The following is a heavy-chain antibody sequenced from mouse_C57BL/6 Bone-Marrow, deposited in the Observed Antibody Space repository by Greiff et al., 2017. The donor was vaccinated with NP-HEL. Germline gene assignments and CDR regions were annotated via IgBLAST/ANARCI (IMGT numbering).Heavy chain of an antibody. J-gene: IGHJ3*01. CDR1: GFTFSSYA. CDR3: ARDWEYSFAY. V-gene: IGHV5-4*01. Sequence: EVQGVESGGGLVKPGGSLKLSCAASGFTFSSYAMSWVRQTPEKRLEWVATISDGGSYTYYPDNVKGRFTISRDNAKNNLYLQMSHLKSEDTAMYYCARDWEYSFAYWGQGTLVTVSA. CDR2: ISDGGSYT. D-gene: IGHD5-1*01.